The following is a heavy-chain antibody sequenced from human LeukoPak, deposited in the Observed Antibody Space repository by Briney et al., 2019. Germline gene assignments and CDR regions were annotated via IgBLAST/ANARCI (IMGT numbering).Heavy chain of an antibody. J-gene: IGHJ4*02. V-gene: IGHV3-72*01. CDR1: GFTFSDHY. CDR3: ARVARFDSIDY. CDR2: TKNKANNYNT. D-gene: IGHD3-9*01. Sequence: PGASLRLSCAASGFTFSDHYMDWVRQAPGKGLEWVGRTKNKANNYNTEYAASVKGRFIISRDDSKNSLFLQMNSLKTEDTAVYHCARVARFDSIDYWGQGTLVTVSS.